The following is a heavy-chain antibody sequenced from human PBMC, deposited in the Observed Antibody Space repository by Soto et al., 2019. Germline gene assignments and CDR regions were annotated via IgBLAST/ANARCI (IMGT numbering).Heavy chain of an antibody. CDR1: GYTFTSYG. CDR2: ISAYNGNT. V-gene: IGHV1-18*01. CDR3: ASHSSGWYFFVY. D-gene: IGHD6-19*01. Sequence: ASVKVSCKASGYTFTSYGISWVRQAPGQGLEWMGWISAYNGNTNYAQKLQGRVTMTTDTSTSTAYMELRSLRSDDTAVYYCASHSSGWYFFVYWGQGTPVTVSS. J-gene: IGHJ4*02.